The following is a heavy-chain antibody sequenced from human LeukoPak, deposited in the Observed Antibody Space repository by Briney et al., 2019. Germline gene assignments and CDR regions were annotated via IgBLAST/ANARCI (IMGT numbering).Heavy chain of an antibody. V-gene: IGHV3-21*01. Sequence: GGSLRLSCAASGFTFSSYSMNWVRQAPGKGLEWVSSISSSSSYIYYADSVKGRSTISRDNAKNSLYLQMNSLRAEDTAVYYCARTCSSTSCWDYWGQGTLVTVSS. J-gene: IGHJ4*02. CDR2: ISSSSSYI. CDR1: GFTFSSYS. CDR3: ARTCSSTSCWDY. D-gene: IGHD2-2*01.